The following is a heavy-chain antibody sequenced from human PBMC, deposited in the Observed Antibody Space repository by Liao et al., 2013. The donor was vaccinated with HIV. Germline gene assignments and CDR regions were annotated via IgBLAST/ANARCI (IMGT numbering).Heavy chain of an antibody. V-gene: IGHV4-4*07. CDR1: GGSISSYY. J-gene: IGHJ6*03. CDR3: ARDRYDFWSGYYYYYYMDV. CDR2: IYTSGST. D-gene: IGHD3-3*01. Sequence: QVQLQESGPGLVKPSETLSLTCTVSGGSISSYYWSWIRQPAGKGLEWIGRIYTSGSTNYNPSLKSRVTMSVDTSKNQFSLKLSSVTAADTAVYYCARDRYDFWSGYYYYYYMDVWGQRGPRVTVSS.